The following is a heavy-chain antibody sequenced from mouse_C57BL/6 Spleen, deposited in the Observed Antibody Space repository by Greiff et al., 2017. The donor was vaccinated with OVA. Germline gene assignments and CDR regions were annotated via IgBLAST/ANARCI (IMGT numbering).Heavy chain of an antibody. CDR1: GYAFSSYW. CDR2: IYPGDGDT. Sequence: VHLVESGAELVKPGASVKISCKASGYAFSSYWMNWVKQRPGKGLEWIGQIYPGDGDTNYNGKFKGKATLTADKSSSTAYMQLSSLTSEDSAVYFCARSSLYGYFDVWGTGTTVTVSS. CDR3: ARSSLYGYFDV. J-gene: IGHJ1*03. D-gene: IGHD6-1*01. V-gene: IGHV1-80*01.